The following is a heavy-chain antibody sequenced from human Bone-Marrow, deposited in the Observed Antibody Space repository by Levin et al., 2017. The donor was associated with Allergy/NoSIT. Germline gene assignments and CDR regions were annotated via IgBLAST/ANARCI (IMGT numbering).Heavy chain of an antibody. CDR2: ITNDGGQK. CDR1: GFSFSSFW. J-gene: IGHJ4*02. V-gene: IGHV3-7*03. CDR3: TRLYYGSTIGD. D-gene: IGHD3-22*01. Sequence: LPGGSLRLSCAASGFSFSSFWMSWVRQSPGKGLEWVAVITNDGGQKYYGDSVKGRFTISRDNAKDSLYLEMNSLRVEDTAVYYCTRLYYGSTIGDWGQGALVTVSP.